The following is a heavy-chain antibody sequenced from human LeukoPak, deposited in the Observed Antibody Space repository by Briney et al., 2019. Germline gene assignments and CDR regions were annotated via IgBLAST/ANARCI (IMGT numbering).Heavy chain of an antibody. D-gene: IGHD3-22*01. CDR3: ARGGPTYYYDSSGHRGAFDI. CDR2: INPNSGDT. CDR1: GYTFTGYY. V-gene: IGHV1-2*02. J-gene: IGHJ3*02. Sequence: ASVKVSCKPSGYTFTGYYMHWVRQAPGQGLEWMGWINPNSGDTNYAQKFQGRVTLTRDTSISTAYMDLSRLRSDDTAVFYCARGGPTYYYDSSGHRGAFDIWGQGTMVTVSS.